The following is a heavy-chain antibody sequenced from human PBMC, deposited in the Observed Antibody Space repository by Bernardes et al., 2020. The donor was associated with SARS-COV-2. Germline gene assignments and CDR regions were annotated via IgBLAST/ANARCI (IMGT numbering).Heavy chain of an antibody. CDR2: INHSGST. V-gene: IGHV4-34*01. J-gene: IGHJ4*02. D-gene: IGHD3-10*01. Sequence: TLSLTCAVYGGSFSGYYWSWIRQPPGKGLEWIGEINHSGSTNYNPSLKSRVTISVDTSKNQFSLKLSSVTAADTAVYYCARTQRTLLWFGELWYYFDYWGQGTLVTVSS. CDR3: ARTQRTLLWFGELWYYFDY. CDR1: GGSFSGYY.